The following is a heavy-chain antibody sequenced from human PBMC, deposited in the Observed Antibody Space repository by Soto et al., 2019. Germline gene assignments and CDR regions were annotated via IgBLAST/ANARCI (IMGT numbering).Heavy chain of an antibody. Sequence: GASVKVSCKASGGTFSSYAISWVRQAPGQGLEWMGGIIPIFGTANYAQKFQGRVTITADESTSTAYMELSSLRSEDTAVYYCARVRRATVTTLRGEGLDYWGQGTLVTVSS. CDR2: IIPIFGTA. CDR3: ARVRRATVTTLRGEGLDY. V-gene: IGHV1-69*13. CDR1: GGTFSSYA. J-gene: IGHJ4*02. D-gene: IGHD4-17*01.